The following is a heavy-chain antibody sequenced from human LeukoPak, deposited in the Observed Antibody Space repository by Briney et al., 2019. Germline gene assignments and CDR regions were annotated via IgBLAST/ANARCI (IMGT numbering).Heavy chain of an antibody. Sequence: SETLSLTCTVSGGSVSTYYWSWIRQPPGKELEWIGYVSQSGNTNCNPSLKSRVTMSLDTSKNHFSLRLSSVTAADTAVYYCARVDRFGDLNYYYYGMDVWGQGTTVTVSS. D-gene: IGHD3-10*01. CDR1: GGSVSTYY. J-gene: IGHJ6*02. V-gene: IGHV4-59*02. CDR3: ARVDRFGDLNYYYYGMDV. CDR2: VSQSGNT.